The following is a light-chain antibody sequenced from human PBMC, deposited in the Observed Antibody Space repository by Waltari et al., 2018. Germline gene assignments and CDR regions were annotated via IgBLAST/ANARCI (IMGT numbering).Light chain of an antibody. J-gene: IGKJ2*01. CDR3: QQRSNWQYT. CDR2: DAS. Sequence: EIVLTQSPATLSLSPGERATLSCRASQSVSSYLAWYQQKPGQAPRLLNYDASSRATGIPARFSGSGSGTDFTLTISSLEPEDFAVYYCQQRSNWQYTFGQGTKLEI. CDR1: QSVSSY. V-gene: IGKV3-11*01.